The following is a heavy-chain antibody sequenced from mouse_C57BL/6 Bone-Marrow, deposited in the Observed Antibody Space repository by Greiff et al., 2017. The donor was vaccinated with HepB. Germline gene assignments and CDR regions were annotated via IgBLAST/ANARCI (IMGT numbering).Heavy chain of an antibody. Sequence: EVKLMESGGGLVQPGGSLKLSCAASGFTFSDYGMAWVRQAPRKGPEWVAFISNLAYSIYYADTVTGRFTISRENAKNTLYLEMSSLRSEDTAMYYCARHRDSSGYGFAYWGQGTLVTVSA. CDR1: GFTFSDYG. D-gene: IGHD3-2*02. V-gene: IGHV5-15*01. CDR2: ISNLAYSI. J-gene: IGHJ3*01. CDR3: ARHRDSSGYGFAY.